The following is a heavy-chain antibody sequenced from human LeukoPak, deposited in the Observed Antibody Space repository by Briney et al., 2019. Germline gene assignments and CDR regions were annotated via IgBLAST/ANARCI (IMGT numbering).Heavy chain of an antibody. CDR1: GFSFSSYA. Sequence: GGSLRLSCAASGFSFSSYAMSWVRQAPGKGLDWVSAIGGTDGTTYYADSVKGRFTISRDNSKNTLYLQMNSLRAEDTAVYYCAKRDSSGYYPYYFDYWGQGTLVTVSS. J-gene: IGHJ4*02. CDR3: AKRDSSGYYPYYFDY. CDR2: IGGTDGTT. D-gene: IGHD3-22*01. V-gene: IGHV3-23*01.